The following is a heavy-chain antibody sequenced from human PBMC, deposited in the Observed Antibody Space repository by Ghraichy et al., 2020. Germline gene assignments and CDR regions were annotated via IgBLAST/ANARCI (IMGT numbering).Heavy chain of an antibody. V-gene: IGHV1-18*01. CDR1: GYTFTSYG. Sequence: ASVKVSCKASGYTFTSYGINWVRQAPGQGLEWMGWISVYNGNTNDAQNLQGRVTMTTDTSTSTAYMELRSLRSDDTAVYYCARGASEIAAPRSFDYWGQGTLVTVSS. CDR2: ISVYNGNT. D-gene: IGHD6-6*01. CDR3: ARGASEIAAPRSFDY. J-gene: IGHJ4*02.